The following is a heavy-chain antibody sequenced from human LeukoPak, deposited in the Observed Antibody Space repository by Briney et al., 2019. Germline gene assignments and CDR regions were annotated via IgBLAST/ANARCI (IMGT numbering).Heavy chain of an antibody. V-gene: IGHV4-34*01. J-gene: IGHJ4*02. CDR3: ARCLRDIVVVPAACDY. CDR2: INHSGST. Sequence: SETLSLTCAVYGGSLSGYYWSWIRQPPGKGLDWIGEINHSGSTNYNPSPKSRVTISVDTSNNQFSLKLSSVTAADTAVYYCARCLRDIVVVPAACDYWGQGTLVTVSS. D-gene: IGHD2-2*01. CDR1: GGSLSGYY.